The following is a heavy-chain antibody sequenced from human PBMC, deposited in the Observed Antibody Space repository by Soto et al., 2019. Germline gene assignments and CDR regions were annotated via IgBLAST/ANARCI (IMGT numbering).Heavy chain of an antibody. CDR1: GYTFTSYG. CDR2: ISGYNGNT. D-gene: IGHD2-2*01. J-gene: IGHJ4*02. CDR3: ARDLRGQRLDY. Sequence: ASVKVSCKASGYTFTSYGISWVRQAPGQGLEWMGWISGYNGNTKYAQKLQGRVTMTTDTSTSTAYMELRSLRSDDTAVYYCARDLRGQRLDYWGQGTLVIVSS. V-gene: IGHV1-18*01.